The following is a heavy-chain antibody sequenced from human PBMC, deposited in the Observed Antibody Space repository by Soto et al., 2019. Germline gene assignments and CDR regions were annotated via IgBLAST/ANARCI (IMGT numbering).Heavy chain of an antibody. V-gene: IGHV3-30-3*01. CDR3: ARESNYGDYLVHYYGMDV. CDR2: ISYDGSNK. CDR1: GFTFSSYA. D-gene: IGHD4-17*01. J-gene: IGHJ6*02. Sequence: GGSLRLSCAASGFTFSSYAMHCVRQAPGKGLEWVAVISYDGSNKYYADSVKGRFTISRDNSKNTLYLQMNSLRAEDTAVYYCARESNYGDYLVHYYGMDVWGQGTTVTVSS.